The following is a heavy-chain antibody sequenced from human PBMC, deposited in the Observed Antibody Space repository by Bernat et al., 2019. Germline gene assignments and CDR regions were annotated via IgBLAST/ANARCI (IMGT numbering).Heavy chain of an antibody. CDR2: INEDGSEK. V-gene: IGHV3-74*01. CDR1: GFTFNNHW. J-gene: IGHJ4*02. CDR3: ARVMSESPSVDRHFDL. Sequence: EVQLVESGGDLVQPGGSLRLSCAASGFTFNNHWMHWVRQAPGKGLVWVSRINEDGSEKHYADSMKGRFTISRDNAKNTLYLQMNSLRAEDTAVYFCARVMSESPSVDRHFDLWGQGARVTVSS. D-gene: IGHD5/OR15-5a*01.